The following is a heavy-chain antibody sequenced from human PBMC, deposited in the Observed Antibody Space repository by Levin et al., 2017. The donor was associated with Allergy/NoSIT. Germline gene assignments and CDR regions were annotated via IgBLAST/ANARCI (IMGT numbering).Heavy chain of an antibody. CDR3: ASESRSSSWFH. V-gene: IGHV3-7*04. CDR1: GFIFRNYW. J-gene: IGHJ4*02. D-gene: IGHD6-13*01. Sequence: GGSLRLSCAASGFIFRNYWMSWVRQAPGKGLEWVAKTNQNGGEKCYVDSVTGRFTISRDNAKNSLYLQMNSLTADDTAVYYCASESRSSSWFHWGQGTLVTVSS. CDR2: TNQNGGEK.